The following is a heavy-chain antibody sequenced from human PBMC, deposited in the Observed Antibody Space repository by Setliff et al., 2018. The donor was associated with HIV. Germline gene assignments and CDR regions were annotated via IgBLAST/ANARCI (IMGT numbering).Heavy chain of an antibody. Sequence: SVKVSCKASGGTFSSYGISWVRQAPGQGLEWMGGIIPIFHTTNYAQKFQGRVTITADESTTTAYLELSSLRSEDTAVYYCAKDRGRGNWLDPWGQGTLVTVSS. V-gene: IGHV1-69*13. CDR3: AKDRGRGNWLDP. CDR1: GGTFSSYG. D-gene: IGHD3-16*01. J-gene: IGHJ5*02. CDR2: IIPIFHTT.